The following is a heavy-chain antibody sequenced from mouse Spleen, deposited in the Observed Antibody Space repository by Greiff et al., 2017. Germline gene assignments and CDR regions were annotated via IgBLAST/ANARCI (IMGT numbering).Heavy chain of an antibody. D-gene: IGHD1-1*01. J-gene: IGHJ2*01. CDR1: GFSLTNYA. Sequence: VKLMESGPGLVAPSQSLSITCTVSGFSLTNYAVHWVRQSPGKGLEWLGVIWSDGSTDYNAAFISRLSISKDNSKSQVFFKMNSLQADDTAIYYCKGTTVVAGDDYWGQGTTLTVSS. CDR3: KGTTVVAGDDY. V-gene: IGHV2-4-1*01. CDR2: IWSDGST.